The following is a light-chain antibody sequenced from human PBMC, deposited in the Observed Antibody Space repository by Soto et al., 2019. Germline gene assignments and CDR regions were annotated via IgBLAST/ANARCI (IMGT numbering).Light chain of an antibody. V-gene: IGKV1-33*01. CDR3: QQYDNRFAWT. CDR1: QDISNY. CDR2: DAS. Sequence: DIQMTQSPSSLSASVGDRVTITCQASQDISNYLNWYQQKPGKAPKLLIYDASNLETGVPSRFSGSGSGTDFTFTISSLQPEDIATYYCQQYDNRFAWTFGQGTKVEIK. J-gene: IGKJ1*01.